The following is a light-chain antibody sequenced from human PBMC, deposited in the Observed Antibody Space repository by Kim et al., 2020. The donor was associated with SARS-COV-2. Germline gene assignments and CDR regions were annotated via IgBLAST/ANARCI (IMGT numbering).Light chain of an antibody. CDR2: QGN. V-gene: IGLV3-1*01. Sequence: VSPGQTASITCSGDKLGDKYACWYQQKPGQSPVLVIYQGNKRPSGTPARFSGSNAGNTATLTISGNQAMDEADYYCQAWDSSNFYVFGTGTKVTVL. J-gene: IGLJ1*01. CDR3: QAWDSSNFYV. CDR1: KLGDKY.